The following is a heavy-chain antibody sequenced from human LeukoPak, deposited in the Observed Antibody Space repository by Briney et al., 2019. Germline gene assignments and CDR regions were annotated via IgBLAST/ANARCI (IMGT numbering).Heavy chain of an antibody. D-gene: IGHD6-6*01. CDR3: ARLHGSSLPRVFDF. J-gene: IGHJ4*02. V-gene: IGHV5-51*01. Sequence: PGESLKISCKGSGYSFTSYWIGWVRPMPGKGLEWMGIIYPGDSDTRYSPSFQGQVTISVDKSISTAYLQWSSLKASVTAMYYCARLHGSSLPRVFDFWGQGTLVTVSS. CDR1: GYSFTSYW. CDR2: IYPGDSDT.